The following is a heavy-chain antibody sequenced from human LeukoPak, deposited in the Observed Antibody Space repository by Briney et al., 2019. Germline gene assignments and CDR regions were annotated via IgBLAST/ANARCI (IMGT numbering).Heavy chain of an antibody. CDR3: VRHGSSASSGWYRLDY. V-gene: IGHV4-59*01. CDR1: GGSISSYY. D-gene: IGHD6-19*01. J-gene: IGHJ4*02. CDR2: IYYSGST. Sequence: SETLSLTCTVSGGSISSYYWSWIRQPPGKGLEWIGYIYYSGSTNYNPSLKSRVTISVDTSKNQFSLKLSSVTAADTAVYYCVRHGSSASSGWYRLDYWGQGTLVTVSS.